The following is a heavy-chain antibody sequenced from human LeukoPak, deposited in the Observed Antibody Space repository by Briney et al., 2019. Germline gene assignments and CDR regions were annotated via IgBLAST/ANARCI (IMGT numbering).Heavy chain of an antibody. Sequence: GRSLRLSCAASGFAFSSYAMNWVRQAPGKGLEWVSSITSTGSYIYYADSVKGRFTNSRDNAKDSLFLQMDSLRAEDTAVYYCARDFAFSYPWGQGTLVTVSS. V-gene: IGHV3-21*01. CDR3: ARDFAFSYP. J-gene: IGHJ5*02. CDR1: GFAFSSYA. CDR2: ITSTGSYI.